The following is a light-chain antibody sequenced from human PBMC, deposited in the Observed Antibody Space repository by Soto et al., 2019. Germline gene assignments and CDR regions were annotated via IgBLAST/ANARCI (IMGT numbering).Light chain of an antibody. V-gene: IGLV3-1*01. CDR1: KLGNKY. CDR2: QDT. CDR3: QAWDSSTVV. J-gene: IGLJ2*01. Sequence: SSELTQPPSVSVSPGQTASITCSGDKLGNKYVCWYQQKPGQSPVLVIYQDTKRPSGIPERFSGSNSGNTATLTISGTQAMDEADYYCQAWDSSTVVFGGGTKVTVL.